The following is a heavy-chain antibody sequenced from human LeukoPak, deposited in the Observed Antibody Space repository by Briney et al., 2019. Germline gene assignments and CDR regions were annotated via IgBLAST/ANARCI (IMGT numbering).Heavy chain of an antibody. J-gene: IGHJ4*02. D-gene: IGHD4-11*01. CDR3: ARDRVYDYSNPRGFDH. CDR1: GYPFTSFG. V-gene: IGHV1-18*03. CDR2: ISGYNGKT. Sequence: ASVKVSCKTSGYPFTSFGISWVRQAPGQGLEWMGWISGYNGKTYYAQNLQGRVTVTTDTSTSTVYMELGSLRSDDMAIYYCARDRVYDYSNPRGFDHWGQGTLVTVPS.